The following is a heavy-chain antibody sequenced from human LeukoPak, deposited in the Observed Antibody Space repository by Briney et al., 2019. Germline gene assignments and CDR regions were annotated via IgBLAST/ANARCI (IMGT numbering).Heavy chain of an antibody. CDR1: GFTFSSYS. J-gene: IGHJ4*02. CDR2: ISSSSSYI. D-gene: IGHD6-13*01. V-gene: IGHV3-21*01. Sequence: GGSLRLSCAASGFTFSSYSMNWVRQAPGKGLEWVSSISSSSSYIYYADSVEGRFTISRDNAKNSLYLQMNSLRAEDTAVYYCARDIADERDYWGQGTLVTVSS. CDR3: ARDIADERDY.